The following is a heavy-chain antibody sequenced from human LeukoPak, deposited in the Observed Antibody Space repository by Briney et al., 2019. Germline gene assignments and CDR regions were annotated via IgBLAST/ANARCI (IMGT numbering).Heavy chain of an antibody. CDR3: GTLHPRPTISNDHYPAMDV. CDR2: IHYTGTS. D-gene: IGHD3-3*01. V-gene: IGHV4-59*08. CDR1: GGSISNSY. J-gene: IGHJ6*02. Sequence: PSETLSLTCTVSGGSISNSYWSWVRRPPGKGLEWIGCIHYTGTSNYNPSLETRLPISGDTYKNQFSLRVTSVPAADTPVLYCGTLHPRPTISNDHYPAMDVWGQGTTAIVS.